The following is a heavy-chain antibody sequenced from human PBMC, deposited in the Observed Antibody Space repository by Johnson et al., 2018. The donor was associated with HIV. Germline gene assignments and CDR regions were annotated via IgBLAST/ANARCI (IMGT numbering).Heavy chain of an antibody. CDR2: ISGSGGST. V-gene: IGHV3-23*04. CDR1: GFTFSSYA. Sequence: VQLVESGGGVVQPGRSLRLSCAASGFTFSSYAMSWVRQGPGKGLEWVAAISGSGGSTYYADSVKGRFTISRDNSRNTLDLQMNSLRAEDTAVYYCARDSDISLGVAGAFDIWGQGTMVTVSA. J-gene: IGHJ3*02. CDR3: ARDSDISLGVAGAFDI. D-gene: IGHD3-9*01.